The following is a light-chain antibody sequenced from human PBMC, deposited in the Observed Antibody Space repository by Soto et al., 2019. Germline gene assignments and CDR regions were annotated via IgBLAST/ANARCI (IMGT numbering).Light chain of an antibody. V-gene: IGKV3-20*01. J-gene: IGKJ3*01. CDR3: HQYGSSPLFT. CDR2: GAS. Sequence: EIVLTQSPGTLSLSPGERATLSCRASQSVSSSYLAWYQQKPGQAPRLLIYGASSRATGIPDRFSGSGSGTDFTLTISRLEPEDLAVYYCHQYGSSPLFTFGPGTKVDIK. CDR1: QSVSSSY.